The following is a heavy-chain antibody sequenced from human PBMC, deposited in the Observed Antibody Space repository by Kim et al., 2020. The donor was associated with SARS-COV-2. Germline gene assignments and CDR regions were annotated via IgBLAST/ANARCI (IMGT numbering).Heavy chain of an antibody. J-gene: IGHJ6*02. D-gene: IGHD6-13*01. CDR1: GFTFSSYG. Sequence: GGSLRLSCAASGFTFSSYGMHWVRQAPGKGLEWVAVIWYDGSNKYYADSVKGRFTISRDNSKNTLYLQMNSLRAEDTAVYYCAKDGSSSVYYYYGMDVWGQGTTVTVSS. CDR2: IWYDGSNK. CDR3: AKDGSSSVYYYYGMDV. V-gene: IGHV3-33*06.